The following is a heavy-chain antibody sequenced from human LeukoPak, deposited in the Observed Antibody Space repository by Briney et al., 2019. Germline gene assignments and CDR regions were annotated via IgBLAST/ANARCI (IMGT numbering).Heavy chain of an antibody. CDR1: GYTFTGYY. J-gene: IGHJ6*03. D-gene: IGHD7-27*01. CDR2: INPNSGGT. Sequence: ASVKVSCKASGYTFTGYYMHWVRQAPGQGLEWMGWINPNSGGTNYAQKFQGRVTMTRDTSISTAYMELSRLRSDDTAVYYCARVVSGGPLGYMDVWGKGTTVTVSS. CDR3: ARVVSGGPLGYMDV. V-gene: IGHV1-2*02.